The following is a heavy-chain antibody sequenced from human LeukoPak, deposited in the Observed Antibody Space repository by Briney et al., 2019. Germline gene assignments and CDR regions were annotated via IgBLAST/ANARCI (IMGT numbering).Heavy chain of an antibody. J-gene: IGHJ4*02. D-gene: IGHD5-24*01. CDR2: ISYDGSNK. V-gene: IGHV3-30-3*01. CDR1: GFTFSSYA. Sequence: GGSLRLSCAASGFTFSSYAISWVRQAPGKGLEWVAVISYDGSNKYYADSVKGRFTISRDNSKNTLYLQMNSLRAEDTAVYYCAKVDMRESDYWGQGTLVTVSS. CDR3: AKVDMRESDY.